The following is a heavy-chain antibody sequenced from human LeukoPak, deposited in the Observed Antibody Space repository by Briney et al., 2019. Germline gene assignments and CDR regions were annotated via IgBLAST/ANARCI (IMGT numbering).Heavy chain of an antibody. D-gene: IGHD6-13*01. Sequence: GGSLRLSCAASGFTFSSYAMHWVRQAPGKGLEGVAVISYDGSNKYYADSVKGRFTISRDNSKNTLYLQMNSLRAEDTAVYYCAREPPAKGIAAAGDFDYWGQGTLVTVSS. CDR2: ISYDGSNK. CDR3: AREPPAKGIAAAGDFDY. J-gene: IGHJ4*02. V-gene: IGHV3-30-3*01. CDR1: GFTFSSYA.